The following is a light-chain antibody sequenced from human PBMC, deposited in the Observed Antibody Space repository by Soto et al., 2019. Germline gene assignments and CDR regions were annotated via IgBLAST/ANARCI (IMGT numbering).Light chain of an antibody. CDR1: QSISSY. Sequence: DIQMTQSPSSLSASVGDRVTITCRASQSISSYLNWYQQKPGKAPKLLIYAASSLQSGVPSRFSGSGSGTDFTLTISSLQPEDFATYYGQQSYSTPGTFGHGNKVEIK. J-gene: IGKJ1*01. CDR2: AAS. V-gene: IGKV1-39*01. CDR3: QQSYSTPGT.